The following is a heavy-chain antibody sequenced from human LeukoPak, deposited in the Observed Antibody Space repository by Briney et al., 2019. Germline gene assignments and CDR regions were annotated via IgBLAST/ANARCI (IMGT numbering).Heavy chain of an antibody. CDR2: IRYDGSNK. CDR1: GFTFSSYG. Sequence: AGGSLRLSCAASGFTFSSYGMHWVRQAPGKGLEWVAFIRYDGSNKYYADSVKGRFTISRDNSKNTLYLQMNSLRAEDTAVYYCAKLILMVYHAFDYWGQGTLVTVSS. J-gene: IGHJ4*02. V-gene: IGHV3-30*02. D-gene: IGHD2-8*01. CDR3: AKLILMVYHAFDY.